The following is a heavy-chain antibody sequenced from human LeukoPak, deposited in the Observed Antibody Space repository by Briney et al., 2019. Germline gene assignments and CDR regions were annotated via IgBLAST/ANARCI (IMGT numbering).Heavy chain of an antibody. CDR3: AKDRWDIWFGESRKGNLFDY. D-gene: IGHD3-10*01. CDR1: GYTFTSYG. J-gene: IGHJ4*02. V-gene: IGHV1-18*01. Sequence: GASVKVSCKASGYTFTSYGISWVGQAPGQGGEWRGWISAYNGKTNYAQKLQGRVTMPTDTSTSTAYMELRSLRSDDTAVYYCAKDRWDIWFGESRKGNLFDYWGQGTLVTVSS. CDR2: ISAYNGKT.